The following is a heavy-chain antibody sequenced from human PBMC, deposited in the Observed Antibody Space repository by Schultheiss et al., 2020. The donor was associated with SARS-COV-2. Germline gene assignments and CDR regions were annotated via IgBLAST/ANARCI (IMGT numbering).Heavy chain of an antibody. Sequence: SETLSLTCAVYGGSFSGYYWSWIRQPPGKGLEWIGYIYYSGSTNYNPSLKSRVTISVDTSKNQFSLKLSSVTAADTAVYYCARTPGTSFDYWGQGTLVTVSS. J-gene: IGHJ4*02. D-gene: IGHD6-13*01. CDR2: IYYSGST. CDR3: ARTPGTSFDY. CDR1: GGSFSGYY. V-gene: IGHV4-59*01.